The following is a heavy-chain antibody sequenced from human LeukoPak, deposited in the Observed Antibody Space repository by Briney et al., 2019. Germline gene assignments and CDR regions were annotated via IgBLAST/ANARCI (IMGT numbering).Heavy chain of an antibody. Sequence: SETLSLTCAVYGGSFSGYYWSWIRQPPGKGLEWIGEINHSGSTKYNPSLKSRLTISVDKSNNSFSLSLTSVTAADTAFYYCARSVAVTGQFDFWGQGTLVTVSS. D-gene: IGHD6-19*01. CDR3: ARSVAVTGQFDF. CDR1: GGSFSGYY. V-gene: IGHV4-34*01. CDR2: INHSGST. J-gene: IGHJ4*02.